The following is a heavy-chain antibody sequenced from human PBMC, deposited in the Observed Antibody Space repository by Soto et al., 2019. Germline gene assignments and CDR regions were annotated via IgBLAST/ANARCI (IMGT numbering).Heavy chain of an antibody. CDR1: GYTFIGYY. CDR3: ARSGGGYDLGDY. D-gene: IGHD5-12*01. Sequence: QVQLVQSXXEVKKPGASVKVSCKASGYTFIGYYIHWVRQAPGQGLEWMGWINPNSGGAKYSQKFQAWVTMTSDTSISTAYMELSRLKSDDTAVYYCARSGGGYDLGDYWGQGTLVTVSS. J-gene: IGHJ4*02. V-gene: IGHV1-2*04. CDR2: INPNSGGA.